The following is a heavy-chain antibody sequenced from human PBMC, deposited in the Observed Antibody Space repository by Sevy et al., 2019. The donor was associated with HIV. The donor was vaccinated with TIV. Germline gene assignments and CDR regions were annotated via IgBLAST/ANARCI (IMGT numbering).Heavy chain of an antibody. CDR3: AGDYASESYSIMGGY. CDR1: GDTFFSYL. J-gene: IGHJ4*02. D-gene: IGHD3-10*01. CDR2: IIPIYNTP. Sequence: ASVKVSCKASGDTFFSYLITWVRQAPGQGLEWMGTIIPIYNTPVYAQKFQGRVTITADESTTTAYMELSSLKSEDTAVYYWAGDYASESYSIMGGYWGQGTLVTVSS. V-gene: IGHV1-69*13.